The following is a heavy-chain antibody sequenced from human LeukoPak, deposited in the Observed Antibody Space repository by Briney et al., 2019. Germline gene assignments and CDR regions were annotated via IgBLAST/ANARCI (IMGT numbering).Heavy chain of an antibody. CDR2: TYYSGST. J-gene: IGHJ6*03. D-gene: IGHD2-2*01. CDR1: GGSISYYY. Sequence: PSETLSLTCTVSGGSISYYYWSWIRQPPGKGLEWIGYTYYSGSTNYNPSLKSRVTISVDTSKNQFSLKLSSVTAADTAVYYCARVGNIVVGDYYYMDVWGKGTTVTVSS. CDR3: ARVGNIVVGDYYYMDV. V-gene: IGHV4-59*01.